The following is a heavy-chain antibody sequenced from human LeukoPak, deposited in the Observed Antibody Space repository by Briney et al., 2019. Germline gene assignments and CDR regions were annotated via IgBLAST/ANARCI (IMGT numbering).Heavy chain of an antibody. CDR2: TTDKAHSYTS. J-gene: IGHJ3*01. CDR3: VNRSFAAFAL. Sequence: PGGSLRLSCAASGFSSSDQYMDWVRQAPGKGLEWVGRTTDKAHSYTSQYATSVKGRITISRDESENALYLQMYSVKTEDTAMYYCVNRSFAAFALWGQGTMVTVSS. V-gene: IGHV3-72*01. CDR1: GFSSSDQY.